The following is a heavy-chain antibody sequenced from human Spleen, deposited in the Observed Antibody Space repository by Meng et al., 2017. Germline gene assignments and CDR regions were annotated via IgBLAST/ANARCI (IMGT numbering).Heavy chain of an antibody. CDR1: SGSISNYY. D-gene: IGHD3-22*01. J-gene: IGHJ4*02. Sequence: SETLSLTCSVSSGSISNYYWNWIRQPPGKGLEWVGYIHYSGSTNYNPSLKSRVTISVDTSKSQFSLKLNSVTAADTAVYYCARDYDSTGYYPYWGQGTLVTVSS. V-gene: IGHV4-59*01. CDR2: IHYSGST. CDR3: ARDYDSTGYYPY.